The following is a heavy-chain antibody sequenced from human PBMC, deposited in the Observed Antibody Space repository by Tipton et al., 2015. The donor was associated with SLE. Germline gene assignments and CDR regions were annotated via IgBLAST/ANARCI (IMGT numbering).Heavy chain of an antibody. Sequence: TLSLTCSVSGGSISSNYWIWIRQPPGKGLEWIGYISSGGGTNYNPSLKSRVTISVDTAKSQFSLRLTSVTAADTAVYYCARGLLTWRGAIVGVDVWGQGTTVNVSS. CDR2: ISSGGGT. V-gene: IGHV4-59*08. J-gene: IGHJ6*02. CDR1: GGSISSNY. D-gene: IGHD2-21*01. CDR3: ARGLLTWRGAIVGVDV.